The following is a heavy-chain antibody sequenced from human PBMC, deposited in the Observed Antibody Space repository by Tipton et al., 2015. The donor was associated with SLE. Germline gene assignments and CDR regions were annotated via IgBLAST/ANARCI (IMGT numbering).Heavy chain of an antibody. CDR3: ARQMQRCSACPKFFDF. D-gene: IGHD6-19*01. CDR1: GVSISTYY. CDR2: MYLSGNT. J-gene: IGHJ4*02. Sequence: TLSLTCTVSGVSISTYYWAWIRQPAGKGLEWVGRMYLSGNTNYNPSLKSRLTMSVDTSRNQFSLNLESVTAADTAIYYCARQMQRCSACPKFFDFWGQGTLVTVSS. V-gene: IGHV4-4*07.